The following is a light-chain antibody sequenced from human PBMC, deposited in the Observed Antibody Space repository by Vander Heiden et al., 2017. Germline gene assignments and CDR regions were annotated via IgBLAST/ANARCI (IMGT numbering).Light chain of an antibody. CDR2: GAS. J-gene: IGKJ1*01. Sequence: EIVLTQSPGTLSLSPGERATLSCRASQSVDSSYFAWYQQKPGQAPRLLIYGASNRATGIPDRFSGSGSGTDFTLTISRLAPEDFAVYYCQQYGTLPWTFGQGTKVEIK. CDR1: QSVDSSY. CDR3: QQYGTLPWT. V-gene: IGKV3-20*01.